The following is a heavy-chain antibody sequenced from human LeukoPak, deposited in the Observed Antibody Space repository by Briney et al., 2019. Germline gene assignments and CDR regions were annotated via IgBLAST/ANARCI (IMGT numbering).Heavy chain of an antibody. CDR3: VAAAGWADAFDI. D-gene: IGHD6-13*01. CDR1: GFTFSSYW. CDR2: IKEDGSAK. J-gene: IGHJ3*02. Sequence: GGSLRLSCAASGFTFSSYWMSWVRQAPGKGLEWVANIKEDGSAKYYVGSVKGRFTISRDNAKNSLYLQMNSLRAEDTALYYCVAAAGWADAFDIWGQGTMVTVSP. V-gene: IGHV3-7*03.